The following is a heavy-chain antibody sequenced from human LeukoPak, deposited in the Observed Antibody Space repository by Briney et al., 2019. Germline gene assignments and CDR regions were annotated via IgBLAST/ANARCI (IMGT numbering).Heavy chain of an antibody. CDR2: IYYSGST. J-gene: IGHJ4*02. CDR1: GGSISSYY. D-gene: IGHD3-9*01. V-gene: IGHV4-59*08. Sequence: PSQTLSLTCTVSGGSISSYYWSWIRQPPGKGLEWIGHIYYSGSTHYNPSLKSRVTISVDTSKNQFSLKLSSVTAADTAVYYCARAPTYYDILTGHTYFDYWGQGTLVTVSS. CDR3: ARAPTYYDILTGHTYFDY.